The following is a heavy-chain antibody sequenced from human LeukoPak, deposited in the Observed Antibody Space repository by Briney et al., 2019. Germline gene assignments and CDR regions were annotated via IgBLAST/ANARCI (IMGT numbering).Heavy chain of an antibody. CDR3: AVGIVGAMDY. Sequence: GGSLRLSCAASGFTFSSYGMHWVRQAPGKGLEWEAFIRYDGSNKYYADSVKGRFTISRDNAKNSLYLQMNSLRAEDTAVYYCAVGIVGAMDYWGQGTLVTVSS. D-gene: IGHD1-26*01. CDR2: IRYDGSNK. J-gene: IGHJ4*02. CDR1: GFTFSSYG. V-gene: IGHV3-30*02.